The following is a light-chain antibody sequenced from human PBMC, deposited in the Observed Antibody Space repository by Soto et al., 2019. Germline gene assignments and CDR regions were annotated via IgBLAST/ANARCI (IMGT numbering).Light chain of an antibody. CDR1: QGISSY. CDR2: AAS. CDR3: QQYYSYPLT. Sequence: IRMTQSPSSFSASTGDRVTITCRASQGISSYLAWYQQKPGKAPKLLIYAASTLQSGVPSRFSGSGSGTDFTLTISCLQSEDFATYYCQQYYSYPLTFGGGTKVEIK. V-gene: IGKV1-8*01. J-gene: IGKJ4*01.